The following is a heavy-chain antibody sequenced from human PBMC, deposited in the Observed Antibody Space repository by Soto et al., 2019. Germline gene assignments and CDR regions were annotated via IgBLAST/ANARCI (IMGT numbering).Heavy chain of an antibody. CDR3: AREGYCTNGVCYTSRWFDP. V-gene: IGHV1-18*01. D-gene: IGHD2-8*01. Sequence: ASVKVSCKASGYTFTSYSISRVRQAPGQGLEWMGWISAYNGNTNYAQKLQGRVTMTTDTSTSTAYMELRSLRSDDTAVYYCAREGYCTNGVCYTSRWFDPWGQGTLVTVSS. CDR2: ISAYNGNT. J-gene: IGHJ5*02. CDR1: GYTFTSYS.